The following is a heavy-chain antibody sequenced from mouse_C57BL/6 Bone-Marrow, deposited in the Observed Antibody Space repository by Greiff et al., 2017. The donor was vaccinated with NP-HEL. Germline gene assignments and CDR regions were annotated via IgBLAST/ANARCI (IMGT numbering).Heavy chain of an antibody. J-gene: IGHJ4*01. Sequence: VQLQQSGAELVRPGASVKLSCTASGFNIKDDYMHWVQQRPEQGLEWIGWIDPENGDTASASKFQGKATITADTSSNTAYLQLSSLTSEDTAFYYCTRGIYYGAMDYWGQGTSVTVSS. V-gene: IGHV14-4*01. D-gene: IGHD2-1*01. CDR1: GFNIKDDY. CDR2: IDPENGDT. CDR3: TRGIYYGAMDY.